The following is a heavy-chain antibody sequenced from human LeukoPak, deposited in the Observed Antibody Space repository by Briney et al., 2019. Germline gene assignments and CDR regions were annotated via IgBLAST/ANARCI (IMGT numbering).Heavy chain of an antibody. CDR2: INHSGST. V-gene: IGHV4-34*01. Sequence: SETLSLTCAVYGGSFSGYYWSWIRQPPGKGLEWIGEINHSGSTNYNPSLKSRVTISVDTSKNQFSLKLSSVTAADTAVYYCARGSFQAAQDPYYYGMDVWGQGTTVTVSS. D-gene: IGHD6-13*01. CDR1: GGSFSGYY. J-gene: IGHJ6*02. CDR3: ARGSFQAAQDPYYYGMDV.